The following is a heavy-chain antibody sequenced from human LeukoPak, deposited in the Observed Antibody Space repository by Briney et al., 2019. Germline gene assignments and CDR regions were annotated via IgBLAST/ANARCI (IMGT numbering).Heavy chain of an antibody. D-gene: IGHD4-4*01. V-gene: IGHV4-34*01. CDR2: INHSGST. CDR1: GGSFSGYY. CDR3: AGSSTLAFDY. J-gene: IGHJ4*02. Sequence: PSETLSLTCAVYGGSFSGYYWSWTRQPPGKGLEWIGEINHSGSTNYNPSLKSRVTISVDTSKNQFSLKLSSVTAADTAVYYCAGSSTLAFDYWGQGTLVTVSS.